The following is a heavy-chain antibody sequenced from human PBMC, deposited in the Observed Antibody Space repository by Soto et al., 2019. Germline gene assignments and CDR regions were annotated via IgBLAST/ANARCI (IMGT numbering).Heavy chain of an antibody. CDR3: AKVRFALKYYYGLDV. CDR2: LTDDGKGK. V-gene: IGHV3-30*18. CDR1: GFTFSKYG. Sequence: QVHLVESGGGVVQPGTSLRLSCVASGFTFSKYGMHWVRQAPGKGLEWVAILTDDGKGKYYAYSVKGRFIISRDNSNKTLFLQMNTLSAEDTAVYYCAKVRFALKYYYGLDVWGQGTTVSVSS. J-gene: IGHJ6*02. D-gene: IGHD3-16*01.